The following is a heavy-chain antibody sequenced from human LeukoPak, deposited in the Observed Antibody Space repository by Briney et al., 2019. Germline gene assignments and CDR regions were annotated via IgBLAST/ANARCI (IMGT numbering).Heavy chain of an antibody. CDR3: ARGRVVVVVAATRVWFDP. D-gene: IGHD2-15*01. J-gene: IGHJ5*02. CDR1: GGSFSGYY. V-gene: IGHV4-34*01. Sequence: PSETLSLTCAVYGGSFSGYYWSWIRQPPGKGLEWIGEINHSGSTNYNPSLKSRVTILVDTSKNQFSLKLSSVTAADTAVYYCARGRVVVVVAATRVWFDPWGQGTLVTVSS. CDR2: INHSGST.